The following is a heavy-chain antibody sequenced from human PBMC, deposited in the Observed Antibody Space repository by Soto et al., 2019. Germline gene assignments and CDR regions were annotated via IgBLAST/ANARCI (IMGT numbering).Heavy chain of an antibody. J-gene: IGHJ4*02. V-gene: IGHV3-11*01. CDR3: ARDLGYYASDGYFDY. D-gene: IGHD3-22*01. CDR2: ISSSGSII. CDR1: GFTFSYYY. Sequence: PGGSLRLSCAASGFTFSYYYMSGIRQAPGKGLEWVSYISSSGSIIYYADSVKGRFTISRDNAKNSLYLQMNSLRAEDTAVYYCARDLGYYASDGYFDYWGQGTLVTVS.